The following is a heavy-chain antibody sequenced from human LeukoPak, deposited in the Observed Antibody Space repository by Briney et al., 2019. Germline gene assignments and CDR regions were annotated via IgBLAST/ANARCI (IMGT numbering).Heavy chain of an antibody. D-gene: IGHD3-3*01. CDR2: ISYDGSNK. J-gene: IGHJ3*02. Sequence: PGRSLRLSCAASGFTFSSYAMHWVRQAPGKGLEWVAVISYDGSNKYYADSVKGRFTISRDNSKNTLYPQMNSLRAEDTAVYYCARARFWSAFDIWAKGQWSPSLQ. CDR1: GFTFSSYA. V-gene: IGHV3-30*04. CDR3: ARARFWSAFDI.